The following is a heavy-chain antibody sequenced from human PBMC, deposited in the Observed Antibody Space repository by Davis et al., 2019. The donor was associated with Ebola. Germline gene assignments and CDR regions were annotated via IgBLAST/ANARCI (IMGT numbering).Heavy chain of an antibody. J-gene: IGHJ4*02. Sequence: GESLKISCAASGFTFSTYSMNWVRQAPGKGLEWVSSTSSSSDYIYYADSVKGRFTISKDNAKKSLYLQMNSLRVEDTALYYCARGRGATPPHYFDYWGQGTLVTVSS. D-gene: IGHD1-26*01. CDR2: TSSSSDYI. CDR1: GFTFSTYS. CDR3: ARGRGATPPHYFDY. V-gene: IGHV3-21*01.